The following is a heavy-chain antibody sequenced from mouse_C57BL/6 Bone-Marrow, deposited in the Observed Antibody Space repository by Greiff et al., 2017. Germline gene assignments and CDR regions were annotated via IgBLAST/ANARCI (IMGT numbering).Heavy chain of an antibody. Sequence: QVQLQQPGAELVMPGASVKLSCKASGYTFTSYWMHWVKQRPGQGLEWIGEIDPSDSYTNYNQKVKGKSTLTVDKSSSTAYMQLSSLPSEDSAVYYCARESSGYAMDYWGQGTSVTVSS. D-gene: IGHD3-2*02. CDR2: IDPSDSYT. V-gene: IGHV1-69*01. CDR1: GYTFTSYW. J-gene: IGHJ4*01. CDR3: ARESSGYAMDY.